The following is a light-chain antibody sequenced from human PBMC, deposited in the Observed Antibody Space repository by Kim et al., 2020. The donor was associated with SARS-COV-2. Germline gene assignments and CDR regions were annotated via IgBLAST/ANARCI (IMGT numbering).Light chain of an antibody. CDR2: YYS. V-gene: IGLV3-21*04. CDR3: QVWDSSSDHRVV. Sequence: KGDRITCGGNNVGIKSVHSYQQQQGQAPVLVIYYYSDRPSGIPERFSGSGSGNTATLTISRVEAGDEADYYCQVWDSSSDHRVVFGGGTQLTVL. J-gene: IGLJ2*01. CDR1: NVGIKS.